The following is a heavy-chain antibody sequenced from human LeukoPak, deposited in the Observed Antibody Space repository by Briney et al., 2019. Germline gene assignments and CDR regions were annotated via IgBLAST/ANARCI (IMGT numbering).Heavy chain of an antibody. CDR1: AFTFTSFA. CDR3: AKGSSSGWSQFDY. V-gene: IGHV3-23*01. Sequence: GGSLRLSCAASAFTFTSFAMTWVRQAPGKGLEWVSTIGGSGGGTFYADSVKGRFTISRDNSKNTLYLQMNSLRVDDTAVYYCAKGSSSGWSQFDYWGQGTLVTVSS. D-gene: IGHD6-19*01. CDR2: IGGSGGGT. J-gene: IGHJ4*02.